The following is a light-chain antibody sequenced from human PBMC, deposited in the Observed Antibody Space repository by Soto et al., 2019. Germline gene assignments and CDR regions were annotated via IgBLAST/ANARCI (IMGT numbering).Light chain of an antibody. Sequence: ILFTQSPGTLSLSPGERATLSCRASQSVSSSHLAWYQHKPGQPPRLLIYAASSRDTGSPDRFSGGGSGTDFTLTISSLEPEDFAVYYCQQYGYYPMTFGQGTRLEIK. CDR1: QSVSSSH. CDR3: QQYGYYPMT. J-gene: IGKJ5*01. CDR2: AAS. V-gene: IGKV3-20*01.